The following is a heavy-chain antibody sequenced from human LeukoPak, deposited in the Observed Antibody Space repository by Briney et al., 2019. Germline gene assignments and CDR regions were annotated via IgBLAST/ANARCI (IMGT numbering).Heavy chain of an antibody. J-gene: IGHJ4*01. CDR1: GFTFNTYW. CDR2: IRSDGSST. Sequence: GGSLRLSCAAYGFTFNTYWMHWVRQAPGKGLVWVSRIRSDGSSTSYADSVRGRFTISRDNAKNTLYLQMNSLRAEDTAVYYCAGVLGVRDLAYFDYWGHGTLVTVSS. V-gene: IGHV3-74*01. D-gene: IGHD3-10*01. CDR3: AGVLGVRDLAYFDY.